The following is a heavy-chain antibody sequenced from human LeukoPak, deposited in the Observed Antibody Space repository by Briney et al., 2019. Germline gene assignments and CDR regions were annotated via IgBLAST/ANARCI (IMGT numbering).Heavy chain of an antibody. Sequence: GASVKVSCKASGYTFFNYAIHWVRQAPGQRLEWMGWINTRTGNAYYSQELQGRLTITRDTSASTAYMELSSLRSEDMAVYYCAKDSGSGWYEFRWGQGTQVTVSS. CDR1: GYTFFNYA. J-gene: IGHJ4*02. V-gene: IGHV1-3*03. D-gene: IGHD6-19*01. CDR3: AKDSGSGWYEFR. CDR2: INTRTGNA.